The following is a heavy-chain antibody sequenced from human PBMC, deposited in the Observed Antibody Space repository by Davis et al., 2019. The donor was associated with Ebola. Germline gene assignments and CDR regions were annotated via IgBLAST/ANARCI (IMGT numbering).Heavy chain of an antibody. CDR3: ARGEGAPDY. J-gene: IGHJ4*02. Sequence: AASVKVSCKTSGYTFINYGVTWVRQAPGEGLEWLGWIRTYDGNTNYAQKLQDRVTMTTDTSTTTVFMELRNLRSDDTAVYWCARGEGAPDYWGQGTLATVSS. D-gene: IGHD1-26*01. CDR2: IRTYDGNT. CDR1: GYTFINYG. V-gene: IGHV1-18*04.